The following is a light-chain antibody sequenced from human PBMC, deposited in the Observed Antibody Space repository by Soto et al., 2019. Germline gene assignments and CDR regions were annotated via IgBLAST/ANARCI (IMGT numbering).Light chain of an antibody. V-gene: IGKV3-20*01. CDR2: GAS. Sequence: EIVLTQSPGTLSLSPGERATLSCRASQTVSSSYLAWYQQKPGQAPRLLIYGASSRATGIPDRFSGSGSGKDFTLTSLRLEPEDFALYYWQQYGSSPTFGQGTKVEIK. CDR1: QTVSSSY. J-gene: IGKJ1*01. CDR3: QQYGSSPT.